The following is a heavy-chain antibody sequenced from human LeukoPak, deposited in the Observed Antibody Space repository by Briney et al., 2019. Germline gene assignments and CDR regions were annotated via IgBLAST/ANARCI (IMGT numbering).Heavy chain of an antibody. D-gene: IGHD3-3*01. CDR1: GGSFSGYY. J-gene: IGHJ6*03. CDR2: INHSGST. Sequence: SETLSLTCAVYGGSFSGYYWSWIRQPPGKGLEWIGEINHSGSTNYNPSLKSRVTISVDTSKNQFSLKLSSVTAADTAVYYCARASVDRITIFGVVGTNYYYYMDVWGKGTTVTVSS. CDR3: ARASVDRITIFGVVGTNYYYYMDV. V-gene: IGHV4-34*01.